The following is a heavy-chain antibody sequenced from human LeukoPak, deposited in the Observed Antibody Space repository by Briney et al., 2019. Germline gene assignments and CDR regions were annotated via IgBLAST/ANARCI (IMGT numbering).Heavy chain of an antibody. CDR1: GGSISSYY. V-gene: IGHV4-59*01. D-gene: IGHD3-10*01. CDR2: IYYSGST. Sequence: PSETLSLTCTVSGGSISSYYWSWIRQPPEKGLEWIGYIYYSGSTNYNPSLKSRVTISVDTSKNQFSLKLSSVTAADTAVYYCAREWGGPWNYSDYWGQGTLVTVSS. CDR3: AREWGGPWNYSDY. J-gene: IGHJ4*02.